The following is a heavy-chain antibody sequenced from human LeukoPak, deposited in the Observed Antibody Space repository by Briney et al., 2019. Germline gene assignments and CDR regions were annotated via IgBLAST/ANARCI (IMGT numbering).Heavy chain of an antibody. D-gene: IGHD3-22*01. J-gene: IGHJ4*02. CDR3: ARANYYDSSGYYYWLDY. CDR1: GGSISSYY. Sequence: PSETLSLTRTVSGGSISSYYWSWLRQPPGKGLEWIGYIYYSGSTNYNPSLKSRVTISVDTSKNQFSLKLSSVTAADTAVYYCARANYYDSSGYYYWLDYWGQGTLVTVSS. CDR2: IYYSGST. V-gene: IGHV4-59*01.